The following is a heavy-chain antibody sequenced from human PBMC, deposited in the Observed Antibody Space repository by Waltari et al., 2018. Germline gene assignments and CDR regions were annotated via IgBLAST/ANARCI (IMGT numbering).Heavy chain of an antibody. CDR1: GFPFTSYA. J-gene: IGHJ4*02. CDR3: QFVHWNGDFDF. CDR2: IRHDASNK. V-gene: IGHV3-30*02. Sequence: QVQVVESGGGVVRPGGSLRLSCAASGFPFTSYAMHWVRQAPGKGLEWIAFIRHDASNKFHVDSVKGRFTISSDVSSHTLYLQMDRLRSEDTAVYFCQFVHWNGDFDFWGQGTLVTVSS. D-gene: IGHD1-1*01.